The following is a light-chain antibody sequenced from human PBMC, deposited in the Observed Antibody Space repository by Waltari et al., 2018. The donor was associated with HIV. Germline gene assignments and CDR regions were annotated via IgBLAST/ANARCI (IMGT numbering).Light chain of an antibody. Sequence: SYVLTQPPSVSVAPGQTARITCGGNNIAATKSVHWYRLNPGQAPVVVIYDDRDRPSGIPDRFSGSSSGDTATLTINRAEAGDEADYYCQVWDGRGDPVIFGGGTKLAVV. CDR3: QVWDGRGDPVI. V-gene: IGLV3-21*02. J-gene: IGLJ2*01. CDR1: NIAATKS. CDR2: DDR.